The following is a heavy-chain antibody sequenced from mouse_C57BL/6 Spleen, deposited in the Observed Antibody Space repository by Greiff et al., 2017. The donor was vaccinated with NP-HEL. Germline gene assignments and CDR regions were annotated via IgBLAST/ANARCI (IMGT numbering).Heavy chain of an antibody. V-gene: IGHV1-80*01. Sequence: VQLQQSGAELVKPGASVKISCKASGYAFSSYWMNWVKQRPGKGLEWIGQIYPGDGDTNYNGKFKGKATLTADKSSSTAYMQLSSLTSEDSAVYFCAREGVVTTLDYWGQGTTLTVSS. D-gene: IGHD2-2*01. CDR1: GYAFSSYW. CDR2: IYPGDGDT. CDR3: AREGVVTTLDY. J-gene: IGHJ2*01.